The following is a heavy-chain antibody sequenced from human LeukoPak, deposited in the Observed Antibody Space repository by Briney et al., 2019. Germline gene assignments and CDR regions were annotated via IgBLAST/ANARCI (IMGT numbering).Heavy chain of an antibody. J-gene: IGHJ4*02. V-gene: IGHV3-23*01. CDR3: VKDRCSGGICYADFDH. Sequence: GGSLRLSCAASGFTFTNFAMRWVRQAPGTGLEWVSGFVGRRRDTHYADSVKGRFTISRDISNNTLYLQMNSLRAEDTAIYYCVKDRCSGGICYADFDHWGQGTLVTVSS. D-gene: IGHD2-15*01. CDR2: FVGRRRDT. CDR1: GFTFTNFA.